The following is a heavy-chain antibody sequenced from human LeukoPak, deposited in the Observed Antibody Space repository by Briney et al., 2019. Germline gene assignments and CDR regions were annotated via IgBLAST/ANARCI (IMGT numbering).Heavy chain of an antibody. CDR3: ARFRGYNNAFDI. D-gene: IGHD5-18*01. CDR1: GGFISSGGYS. CDR2: IYHSGST. Sequence: SETLSLTCAVSGGFISSGGYSWSWIRQPPGKGLEWIGYIYHSGSTYYNPSLKSRVTISVDRSKNQFSLKLSSVTAADTAVYYCARFRGYNNAFDIWGQGTMVTVSS. V-gene: IGHV4-30-2*01. J-gene: IGHJ3*02.